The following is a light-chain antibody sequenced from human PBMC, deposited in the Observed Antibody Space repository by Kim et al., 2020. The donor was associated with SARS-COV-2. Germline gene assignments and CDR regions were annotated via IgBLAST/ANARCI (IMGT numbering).Light chain of an antibody. CDR1: QTVSRTF. CDR3: QQCYNSPFT. V-gene: IGKV3-20*01. CDR2: GAS. Sequence: EIVLTQSPGNLSLSPGERATLSCRSRQTVSRTFLGWYQQRPGQAPRLLIYGASNRATGIPDRFSGSGSGTDFTLTISRLEPEDSAVYYCQQCYNSPFTFGQGTKLEI. J-gene: IGKJ2*01.